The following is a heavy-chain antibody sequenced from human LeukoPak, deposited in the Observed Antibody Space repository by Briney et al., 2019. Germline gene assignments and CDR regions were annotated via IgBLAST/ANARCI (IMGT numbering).Heavy chain of an antibody. Sequence: GGSLRLSCAASGFTFSNYGMHWVRQAPGKGLEWVAVIWFDGINKYYADSVKGRFTISRDNSKNTLFLQMNSLRAEDTAVYYCATGATSGSEAFDIWGQGTMFSLSS. J-gene: IGHJ3*02. V-gene: IGHV3-33*01. CDR1: GFTFSNYG. CDR3: ATGATSGSEAFDI. CDR2: IWFDGINK. D-gene: IGHD1-26*01.